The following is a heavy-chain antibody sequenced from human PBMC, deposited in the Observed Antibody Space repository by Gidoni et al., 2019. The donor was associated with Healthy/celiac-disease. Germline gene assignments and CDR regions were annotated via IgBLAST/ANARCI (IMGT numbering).Heavy chain of an antibody. CDR1: GFTFSSYG. D-gene: IGHD1-26*01. CDR2: IWYDGSNK. J-gene: IGHJ6*02. V-gene: IGHV3-33*01. Sequence: QVQLVESGGGVVQPGRSLRLSCAASGFTFSSYGMHWVRQAPGKGLEWVAVIWYDGSNKYYADSVKGRFTISRDNSKNTLYLQMNSLRAEDTAVYYCARDEVGATYYYYYGMDVWGQGTTVTVSS. CDR3: ARDEVGATYYYYYGMDV.